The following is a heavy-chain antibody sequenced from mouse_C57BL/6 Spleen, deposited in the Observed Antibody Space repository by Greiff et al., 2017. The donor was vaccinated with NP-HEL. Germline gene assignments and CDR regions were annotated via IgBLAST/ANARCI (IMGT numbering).Heavy chain of an antibody. D-gene: IGHD1-1*01. CDR1: GYSITSGYD. Sequence: EVMLVESGPGMVKPSQSLSLTCTVTGYSITSGYDWHWIRHFPGNKLEWMGYISYSGSTNYNPSLKSRISITHDTSKNHFFLKLNSVTTEDTATYYCARVPYYYGSKDWYFDVWGTGTTVTVSS. CDR2: ISYSGST. V-gene: IGHV3-1*01. CDR3: ARVPYYYGSKDWYFDV. J-gene: IGHJ1*03.